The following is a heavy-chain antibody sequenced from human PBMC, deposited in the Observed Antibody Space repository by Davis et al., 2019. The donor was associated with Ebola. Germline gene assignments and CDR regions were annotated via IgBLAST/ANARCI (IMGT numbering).Heavy chain of an antibody. V-gene: IGHV3-21*01. D-gene: IGHD2-2*02. CDR2: ISSSSSYI. Sequence: PGGSLRLSCAASGFTLSSYSMNWVRQAPGKGLEWVSSISSSSSYIYYADSVKGRFTISRDNAKNSLYLQMNSLRAEDTAVYYCASRIVVVPAAIWADYYYGMDVWGQGTTVTVSS. CDR1: GFTLSSYS. J-gene: IGHJ6*02. CDR3: ASRIVVVPAAIWADYYYGMDV.